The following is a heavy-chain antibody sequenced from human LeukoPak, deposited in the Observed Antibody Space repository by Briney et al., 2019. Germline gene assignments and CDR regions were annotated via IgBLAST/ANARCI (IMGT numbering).Heavy chain of an antibody. Sequence: PSGTLSLTCAVSGGSISSNNWWGWVRQPPGKGLEWIGEIYHSGSPNYNPSLKSRVTISVDTSKNQFSLKLSSVTAADTAVYYCARGGGYSSGWEFDYWGQGTLVTVSS. J-gene: IGHJ4*02. D-gene: IGHD6-19*01. CDR2: IYHSGSP. V-gene: IGHV4-4*02. CDR1: GGSISSNNW. CDR3: ARGGGYSSGWEFDY.